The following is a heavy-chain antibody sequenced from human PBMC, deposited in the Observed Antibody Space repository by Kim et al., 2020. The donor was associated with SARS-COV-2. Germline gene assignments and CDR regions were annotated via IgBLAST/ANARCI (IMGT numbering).Heavy chain of an antibody. J-gene: IGHJ4*02. CDR1: GGSISSSSYY. CDR3: ARGPFYGSHMFDY. CDR2: IYYSGST. Sequence: SETLSLTCTVSGGSISSSSYYWGWIRQPPGKGLEWIGSIYYSGSTYYNPSLKSRVTISVDTSKNQFSLKLSSVTAADTAVYYCARGPFYGSHMFDYWGQGTLVTVSS. V-gene: IGHV4-39*01. D-gene: IGHD1-26*01.